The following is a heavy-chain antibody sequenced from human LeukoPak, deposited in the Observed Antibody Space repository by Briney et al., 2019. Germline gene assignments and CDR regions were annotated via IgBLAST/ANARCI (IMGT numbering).Heavy chain of an antibody. CDR2: INTDESSA. CDR1: GFTFSNYW. CDR3: ARGFEIGYYGMAV. J-gene: IGHJ6*02. V-gene: IGHV3-74*01. Sequence: GGSLRLSCAASGFTFSNYWMHWVRQAPGKGLVWVSRINTDESSANYADSVKGRFTISRDNAKNTLYLQMNSLRAEDTAVYYCARGFEIGYYGMAVWGQGTTVTVSS. D-gene: IGHD2/OR15-2a*01.